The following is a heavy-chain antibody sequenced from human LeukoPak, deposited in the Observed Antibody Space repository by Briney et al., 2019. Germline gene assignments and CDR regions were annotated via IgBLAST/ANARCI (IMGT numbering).Heavy chain of an antibody. CDR2: INHSGRT. J-gene: IGHJ4*02. CDR3: ARGVDYYGV. CDR1: GGSFSGYY. D-gene: IGHD3-10*01. Sequence: TSETLSLTCAVYGGSFSGYYWNWIRQPPGKGLEWIGEINHSGRTNYNPSLKSRVTISVDTSKKQFSLKLSSVTAADTAVYYCARGVDYYGVWGQGTLVTVSS. V-gene: IGHV4-34*01.